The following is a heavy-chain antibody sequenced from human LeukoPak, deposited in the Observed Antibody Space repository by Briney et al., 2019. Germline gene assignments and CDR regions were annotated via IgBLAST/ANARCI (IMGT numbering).Heavy chain of an antibody. D-gene: IGHD6-19*01. V-gene: IGHV1-69*13. J-gene: IGHJ2*01. CDR3: ARLFGDAVAGRVSVWYFDL. CDR1: GGTFSSYA. CDR2: IIPIFGTA. Sequence: SVKVSCKASGGTFSSYAISWVRQAPGQGLAWMGGIIPIFGTANYAQKFQGRVTITADESTSTAYMELSSLRSEDTAVYYCARLFGDAVAGRVSVWYFDLWGRGTLVTVSS.